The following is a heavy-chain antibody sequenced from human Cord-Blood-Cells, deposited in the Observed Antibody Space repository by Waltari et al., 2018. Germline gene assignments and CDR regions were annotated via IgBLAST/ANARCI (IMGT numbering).Heavy chain of an antibody. D-gene: IGHD2-2*01. Sequence: EVQLVESGGGLVKPGGSLRLSCAASGFTFSNAWMSWVRQAPGKGLEWVGRIKSKTDGGTTDYAAPVKGRFTISRDDSKNTLYLQMNSLKTEDTAVYYCTTDRGGYCSSTSCYYYYYYYMDVWGKGTTVTVSS. V-gene: IGHV3-15*01. CDR2: IKSKTDGGTT. CDR3: TTDRGGYCSSTSCYYYYYYYMDV. J-gene: IGHJ6*03. CDR1: GFTFSNAW.